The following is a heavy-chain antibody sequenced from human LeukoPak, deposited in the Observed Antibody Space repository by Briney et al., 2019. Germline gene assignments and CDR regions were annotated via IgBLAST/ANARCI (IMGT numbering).Heavy chain of an antibody. D-gene: IGHD2-15*01. V-gene: IGHV3-13*01. CDR2: INSAGDA. J-gene: IGHJ6*02. Sequence: GGSLRLSCAASGFTCRDYDMYWVRQVTGKGTEWVSVINSAGDAYYPDSVKGRFTLSRDDAKNSLYLQMNSRRAGDTAGYYCTRRDMQGNYYHAMDVWGQGTTVTVSS. CDR3: TRRDMQGNYYHAMDV. CDR1: GFTCRDYD.